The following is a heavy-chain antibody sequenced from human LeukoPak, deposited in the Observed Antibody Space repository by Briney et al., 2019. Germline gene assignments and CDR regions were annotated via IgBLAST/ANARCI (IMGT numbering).Heavy chain of an antibody. J-gene: IGHJ3*02. D-gene: IGHD1-26*01. CDR2: TRNKANSHTT. CDR3: AREGSGRYLGAFDI. CDR1: GFTFSDQY. V-gene: IGHV3-72*01. Sequence: GGSLRLSCAASGFTFSDQYMDWVRQAPGKGLEWVGRTRNKANSHTTEYAASVKGRFTISRDDSKNSLYLQMNSLKTEDTAVYYCAREGSGRYLGAFDIWGQGTMVTVSS.